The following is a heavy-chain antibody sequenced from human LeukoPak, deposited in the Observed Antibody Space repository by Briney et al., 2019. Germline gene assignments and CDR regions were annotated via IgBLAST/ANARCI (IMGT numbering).Heavy chain of an antibody. D-gene: IGHD1-26*01. J-gene: IGHJ4*02. V-gene: IGHV3-7*01. Sequence: PGGSLRLSCAASGFTFRTYWMAWVRQAPGKGLEWVANIKGDESARHQADSVKGRFTISRDNAQNSVYLQMSSLRGEDTAVYHCARDVGGSLDYWGQGTLVTVSS. CDR2: IKGDESAR. CDR3: ARDVGGSLDY. CDR1: GFTFRTYW.